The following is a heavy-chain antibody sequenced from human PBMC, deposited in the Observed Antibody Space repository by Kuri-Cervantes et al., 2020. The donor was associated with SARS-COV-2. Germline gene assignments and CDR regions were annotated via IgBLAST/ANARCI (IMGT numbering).Heavy chain of an antibody. Sequence: GESLKISCAASGFTFSSYAMSWVRQAPGKGLEWVAVISYDGSNKYYADSVKGRFTISRDNSKNTLYLQMNSLRAEDTAVYYCASSYGHMDPFDYWGQGTLVTVSS. V-gene: IGHV3-30*01. CDR2: ISYDGSNK. CDR1: GFTFSSYA. CDR3: ASSYGHMDPFDY. D-gene: IGHD4-17*01. J-gene: IGHJ4*02.